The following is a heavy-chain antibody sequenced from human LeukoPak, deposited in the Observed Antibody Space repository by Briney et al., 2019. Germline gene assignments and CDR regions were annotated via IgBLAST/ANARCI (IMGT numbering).Heavy chain of an antibody. CDR3: AREQSYYASGSYYNVLDY. D-gene: IGHD3-10*01. Sequence: PSETLSLTCAVYGGSFSGYYWSWIRQPPGKGLEWIGEINHSGSTNYNPSLKSRVTISVDTSKNQFSLKLSSVTAADTAVYYCAREQSYYASGSYYNVLDYWGQGTLVTVSS. CDR2: INHSGST. CDR1: GGSFSGYY. J-gene: IGHJ4*02. V-gene: IGHV4-34*01.